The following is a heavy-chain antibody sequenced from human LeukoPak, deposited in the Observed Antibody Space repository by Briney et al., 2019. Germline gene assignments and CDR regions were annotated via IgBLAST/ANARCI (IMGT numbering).Heavy chain of an antibody. CDR1: GYSISRGYY. V-gene: IGHV4-38-2*01. J-gene: IGHJ4*02. CDR2: IYHSGST. CDR3: AKINSSGWQKSFDY. D-gene: IGHD6-19*01. Sequence: SETLSLTCAVSGYSISRGYYWGWIRQPPGKGLEWIGSIYHSGSTYYNLSLKRRVTISVDTSKNQFSLKLSSVTAADTAVYYCAKINSSGWQKSFDYWGQGTLVTVSS.